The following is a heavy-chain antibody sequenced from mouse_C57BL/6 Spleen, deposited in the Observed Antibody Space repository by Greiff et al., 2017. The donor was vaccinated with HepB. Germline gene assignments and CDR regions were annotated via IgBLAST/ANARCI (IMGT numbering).Heavy chain of an antibody. CDR3: TASNYVGFFFAY. J-gene: IGHJ3*01. CDR2: IRLKSDNYAT. Sequence: EVMLVESGGGLVQPGGSMKLSCVASGFTFSNYWMNWVRQSPEKGLEWVAQIRLKSDNYATHYAESVKGRFTISRDDSKSSVYLQMNNLRAEDTGIYYCTASNYVGFFFAYWGQGTLVTVSA. CDR1: GFTFSNYW. D-gene: IGHD2-5*01. V-gene: IGHV6-3*01.